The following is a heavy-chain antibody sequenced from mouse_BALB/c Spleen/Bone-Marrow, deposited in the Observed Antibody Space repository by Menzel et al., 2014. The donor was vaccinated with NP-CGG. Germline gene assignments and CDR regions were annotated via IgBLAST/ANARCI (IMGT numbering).Heavy chain of an antibody. V-gene: IGHV14-3*02. Sequence: VHLQQPGAALVKPGASVKLSCTASGFTIKDNYLHWVKQRPEQGLDWIGRIDPAIFTKYDPKFQGKATIIAATSSNTAYLHLSSLTSEDTAVYYGDRYRYGWYFDDGGAETTVTVSS. CDR3: DRYRYGWYFDD. J-gene: IGHJ1*01. CDR1: GFTIKDNY. D-gene: IGHD2-14*01. CDR2: IDPAIFT.